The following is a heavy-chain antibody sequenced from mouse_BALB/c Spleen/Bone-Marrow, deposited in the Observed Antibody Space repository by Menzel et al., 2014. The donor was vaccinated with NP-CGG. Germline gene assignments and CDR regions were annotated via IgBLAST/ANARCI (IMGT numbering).Heavy chain of an antibody. V-gene: IGHV4-2*02. D-gene: IGHD5-1-1*01. J-gene: IGHJ2*01. CDR3: ARLGYHGYFAY. CDR1: GFDFSGYW. Sequence: EVQLQQSGGGLVQPGGSLILSCAASGFDFSGYWMSWARQAPGKGQEWIGEIYPGSSTINYTPSLKDKFIISRDNAKKTLNLKINKVRSEDSALYYCARLGYHGYFAYWGQGTTLTVSS. CDR2: IYPGSSTI.